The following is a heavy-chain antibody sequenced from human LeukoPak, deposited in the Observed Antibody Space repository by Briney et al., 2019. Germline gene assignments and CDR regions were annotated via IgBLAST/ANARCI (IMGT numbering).Heavy chain of an antibody. CDR1: GYTFTGYY. V-gene: IGHV1-2*02. D-gene: IGHD3-22*01. J-gene: IGHJ6*03. CDR2: INPNNDGA. CDR3: ARSDIVVILPYYSYMDV. Sequence: ASVKVSCKASGYTFTGYYIHWVRQAPGQGLEWMGSINPNNDGADYAQKFQDRVTMTRDTSISTAYMELSSLRSDDTAVYYCARSDIVVILPYYSYMDVWGRGTTVTVS.